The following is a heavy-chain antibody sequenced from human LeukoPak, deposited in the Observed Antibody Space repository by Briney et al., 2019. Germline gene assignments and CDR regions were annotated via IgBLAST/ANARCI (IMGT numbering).Heavy chain of an antibody. CDR2: ISSSSSYI. CDR3: ARDGYSSSWSPFDY. V-gene: IGHV3-21*01. J-gene: IGHJ4*02. D-gene: IGHD6-13*01. Sequence: GGSLRLSYAASGFTFSSYSKNWVRQAPGKGLEWVSSISSSSSYIYYADSVKGRFTISRDNAKNSLYLQMNSLRAEDTAVYYCARDGYSSSWSPFDYWGQGTLVTVSS. CDR1: GFTFSSYS.